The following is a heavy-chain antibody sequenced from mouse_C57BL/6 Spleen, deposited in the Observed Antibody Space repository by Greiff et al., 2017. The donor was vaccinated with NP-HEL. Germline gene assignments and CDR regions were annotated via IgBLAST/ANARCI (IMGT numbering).Heavy chain of an antibody. D-gene: IGHD2-14*01. V-gene: IGHV2-2*02. CDR2: IWSGGST. CDR1: GFSLTSYG. CDR3: ARKGVLLWYFDV. J-gene: IGHJ1*03. Sequence: VQLLQSGPGLVQPSQSLSISCTASGFSLTSYGVHWVRQSPGKGLEWLGLIWSGGSTDYNAAFISRLSISKDTSKSQVYFKRNSLQDNDTAIYYCARKGVLLWYFDVWGTGTTVTVSS.